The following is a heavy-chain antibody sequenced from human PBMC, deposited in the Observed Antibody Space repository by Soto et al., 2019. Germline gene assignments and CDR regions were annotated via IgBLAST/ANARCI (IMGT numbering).Heavy chain of an antibody. CDR1: GFTVSSNY. CDR3: VRHRVSDMLTGAFDP. Sequence: GGSLRLSCAASGFTVSSNYMSWVRQAPGKGLEWVSVIYSGGSTYYADSVKGRFTISRDNSKNTLYLQMNSLRAEDTALYYCVRHRVSDMLTGAFDPWGQGIMVTVSS. J-gene: IGHJ5*02. CDR2: IYSGGST. V-gene: IGHV3-66*04. D-gene: IGHD3-9*01.